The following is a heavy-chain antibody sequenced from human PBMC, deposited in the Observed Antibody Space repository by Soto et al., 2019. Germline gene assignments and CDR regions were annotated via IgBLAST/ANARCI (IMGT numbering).Heavy chain of an antibody. D-gene: IGHD2-21*02. J-gene: IGHJ4*02. CDR2: IYYSGST. V-gene: IGHV4-30-4*01. CDR1: GGSISSGDYY. CDR3: ARGGSSFVYCGGDCQHDY. Sequence: PSETLSLTCTVSGGSISSGDYYCSWIRQPPGKGLEWIGYIYYSGSTYYNPSLKSRVTISVDTSKNQFSLKLSSVTAADTAVYYCARGGSSFVYCGGDCQHDYWGQGTLVTVSS.